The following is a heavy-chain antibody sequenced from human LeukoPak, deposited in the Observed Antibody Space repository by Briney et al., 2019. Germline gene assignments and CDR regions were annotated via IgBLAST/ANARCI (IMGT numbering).Heavy chain of an antibody. CDR1: GFTFSRYW. V-gene: IGHV3-74*01. Sequence: GGSLTLSCAASGFTFSRYWMHWVRQAPGKGLVWVSRINSDGSSTSYADSVKGRFTISRDNAKNTLYLQMNSLRAEDTAVYYCARDTMYDYGYSDFYYWGRGTLVTVSS. D-gene: IGHD4-17*01. J-gene: IGHJ4*02. CDR2: INSDGSST. CDR3: ARDTMYDYGYSDFYY.